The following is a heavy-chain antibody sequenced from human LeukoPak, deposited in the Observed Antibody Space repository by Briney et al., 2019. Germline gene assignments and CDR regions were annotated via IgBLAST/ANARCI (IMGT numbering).Heavy chain of an antibody. CDR2: IYHSGST. CDR3: ARVTYYYDSSGYYPPYFDY. J-gene: IGHJ4*02. CDR1: GYSISSGYY. V-gene: IGHV4-38-2*02. D-gene: IGHD3-22*01. Sequence: SETLSLTCTVSGYSISSGYYWGWIRQPPGRGLEWIGSIYHSGSTYYNPSLKSRVTISVDTSKNQFSLKLSSVTAADTAVYYCARVTYYYDSSGYYPPYFDYWGQGTLVTVSS.